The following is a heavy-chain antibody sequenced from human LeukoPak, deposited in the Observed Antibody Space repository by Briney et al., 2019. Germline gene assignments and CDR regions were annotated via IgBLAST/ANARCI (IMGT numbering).Heavy chain of an antibody. Sequence: GGSLRLSCAVSGFTVSAHYMSWVRQAPGKGLECVSFLYTGGDTYYADSVKGRFTISRDNSKNTLYLQMNSLRAENTAVYYCAREYYDFWSGYYPPDYWGQGTLVTVS. J-gene: IGHJ4*02. D-gene: IGHD3-3*01. CDR2: LYTGGDT. CDR1: GFTVSAHY. V-gene: IGHV3-53*05. CDR3: AREYYDFWSGYYPPDY.